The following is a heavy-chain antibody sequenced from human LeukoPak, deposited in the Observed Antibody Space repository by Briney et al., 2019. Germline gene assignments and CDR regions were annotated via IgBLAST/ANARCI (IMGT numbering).Heavy chain of an antibody. CDR1: GGSISSGGYY. CDR3: ARGPGYSSGWSPSGWFDP. CDR2: IYHSGST. Sequence: TLSLTCTVSGGSISSGGYYWSWIRQPPGKGLEWIGYIYHSGSTYYNPSLKSRVTISVDRSKNQFSLKLSSVTAADTAVYYCARGPGYSSGWSPSGWFDPWGQGTLVTVSS. D-gene: IGHD6-19*01. J-gene: IGHJ5*02. V-gene: IGHV4-30-2*01.